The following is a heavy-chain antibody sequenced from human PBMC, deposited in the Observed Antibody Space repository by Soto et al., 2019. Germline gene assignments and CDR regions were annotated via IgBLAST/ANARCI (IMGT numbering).Heavy chain of an antibody. CDR1: GFTFSNAW. CDR3: TTDLPRYYYDSSGYYPFDY. J-gene: IGHJ4*02. V-gene: IGHV3-15*01. D-gene: IGHD3-22*01. Sequence: PGGSLRLSCAASGFTFSNAWMSWVRQAPGKGLEWVGRIKSKTDGGTTDYAAPVKGRFTISRDDSKNTLYLQMNSLKTEDTAVYYCTTDLPRYYYDSSGYYPFDYWGQGT. CDR2: IKSKTDGGTT.